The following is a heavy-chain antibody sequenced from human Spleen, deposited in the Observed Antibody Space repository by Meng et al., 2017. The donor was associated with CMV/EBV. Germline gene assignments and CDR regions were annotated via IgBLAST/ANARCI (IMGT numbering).Heavy chain of an antibody. Sequence: LSCAASGVTVSGYVMHWGRQAPGKGPECAAVIAYDGSKKSSADSVKGRITIARDNSKHSLYLQTNSTSAEETAVYYCATALYRNYADCWGQGPLVTVSS. CDR3: ATALYRNYADC. CDR1: GVTVSGYV. D-gene: IGHD4-11*01. J-gene: IGHJ4*02. V-gene: IGHV3-30*01. CDR2: IAYDGSKK.